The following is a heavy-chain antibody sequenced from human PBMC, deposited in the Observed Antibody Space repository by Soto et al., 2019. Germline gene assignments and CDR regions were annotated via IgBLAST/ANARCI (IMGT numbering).Heavy chain of an antibody. CDR3: ARDTGGSYDY. D-gene: IGHD3-16*01. Sequence: EVQLMESGGGLVQPGGSLRLSSAASGFIFSDYYMDWVRQVPGKGLEWVGRTRNKVNSFSAEYAASVKGRFSIYRDASKDSMYVQMNSLKSDDTAVYYCARDTGGSYDYWGQGALVTVSS. V-gene: IGHV3-72*01. CDR1: GFIFSDYY. CDR2: TRNKVNSFSA. J-gene: IGHJ4*02.